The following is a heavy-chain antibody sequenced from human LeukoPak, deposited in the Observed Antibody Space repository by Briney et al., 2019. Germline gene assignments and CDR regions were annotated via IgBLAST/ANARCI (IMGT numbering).Heavy chain of an antibody. V-gene: IGHV4-34*01. CDR2: INHSGST. CDR3: ARQGSGGRAFDI. D-gene: IGHD1-26*01. Sequence: SETLSLTCAVYGGXFSGYYWSWIRQPPGKGLEWIGEINHSGSTNYNPSLKSRVTISVDTSKSQFSLKMTSVTAADTAVYYCARQGSGGRAFDIWGQGTMVTVSS. J-gene: IGHJ3*02. CDR1: GGXFSGYY.